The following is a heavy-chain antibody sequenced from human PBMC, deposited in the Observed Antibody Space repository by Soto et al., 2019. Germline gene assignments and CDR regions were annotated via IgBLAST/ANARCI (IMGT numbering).Heavy chain of an antibody. D-gene: IGHD1-1*01. CDR1: GFTFSNYA. CDR2: TSYDGNNE. CDR3: AKDKGVFNWATSYFDY. Sequence: GGSLRLSCAASGFTFSNYAMHWVRQAPGKGLEWVALTSYDGNNEYYTDSVKGRFTISRDNSKNTLFLQMNSPRPEDTAVYYCAKDKGVFNWATSYFDYWGQGTPVTVSS. V-gene: IGHV3-30*18. J-gene: IGHJ4*02.